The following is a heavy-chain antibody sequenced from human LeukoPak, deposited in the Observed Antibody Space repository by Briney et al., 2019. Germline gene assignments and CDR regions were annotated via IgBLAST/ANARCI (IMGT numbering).Heavy chain of an antibody. D-gene: IGHD2-15*01. CDR3: AKDRCRGGSFSDY. CDR1: GFTFNVYA. CDR2: ISGSGDIT. V-gene: IGHV3-23*01. J-gene: IGHJ4*02. Sequence: HPGGSLRLSCAASGFTFNVYAMSWPRQAPGRGLEWVSTISGSGDITYYADSVKGRLTISIDNSKNTLYLQMNSLRAEDTAVYYCAKDRCRGGSFSDYWGQGTLVTVSS.